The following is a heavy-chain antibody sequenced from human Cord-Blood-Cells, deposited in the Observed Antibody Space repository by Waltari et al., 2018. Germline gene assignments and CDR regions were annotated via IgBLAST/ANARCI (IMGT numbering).Heavy chain of an antibody. J-gene: IGHJ4*02. CDR2: IIPIFGTA. Sequence: QVQLVQSGAEVKKPGSSVKVSCKASGGPFSSYAISWVRPAPGQGLEWMGGIIPIFGTANYAQKFQGRVTITADESTSTAYMELSSLRSEDTAVYYCARRSSETGGFLYYFDYWGQGTLVTVSS. D-gene: IGHD5-12*01. CDR3: ARRSSETGGFLYYFDY. V-gene: IGHV1-69*01. CDR1: GGPFSSYA.